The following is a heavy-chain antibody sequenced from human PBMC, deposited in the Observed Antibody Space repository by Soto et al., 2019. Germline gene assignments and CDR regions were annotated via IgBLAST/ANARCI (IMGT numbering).Heavy chain of an antibody. CDR2: ISGSGGST. CDR3: AKDPHLDYYDSSGYYRPFDY. D-gene: IGHD3-22*01. CDR1: GFTFSSYA. V-gene: IGHV3-23*01. Sequence: GGSLRLSCAASGFTFSSYAMSWVRQAPGKGLEWVSAISGSGGSTYYADSVKGRFTISRDNSKNTLYLQMNSLRAEDTAVYYCAKDPHLDYYDSSGYYRPFDYWGQGTLVTVSS. J-gene: IGHJ4*02.